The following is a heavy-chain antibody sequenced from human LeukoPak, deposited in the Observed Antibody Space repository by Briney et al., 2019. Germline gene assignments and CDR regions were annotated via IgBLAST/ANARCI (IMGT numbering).Heavy chain of an antibody. CDR1: GFTFSTYA. D-gene: IGHD2-15*01. Sequence: GGSLRLSCAASGFTFSTYAMSWVRQAPGKGLEGVSAISYSGGGTYYADSVKGHFTISRDNSKSTLYLQMNSLRVEDTALYYCAKFADCSGGSCYRNFDYWGQGTLVTVSS. CDR3: AKFADCSGGSCYRNFDY. J-gene: IGHJ4*02. CDR2: ISYSGGGT. V-gene: IGHV3-23*01.